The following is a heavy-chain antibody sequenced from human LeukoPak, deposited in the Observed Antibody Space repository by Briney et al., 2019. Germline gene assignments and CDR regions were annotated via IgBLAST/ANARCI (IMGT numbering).Heavy chain of an antibody. CDR1: GYTFTSYG. CDR3: AREQGAAGTLRFDP. V-gene: IGHV1-18*01. Sequence: ASVTVSCKASGYTFTSYGISWVRQAPGQGLEWMGWISTYNGNTNYAQKLQGRVTMTTDTSTSTAYMELRSLRSDDTAVYYCAREQGAAGTLRFDPWGQGTLVTVSS. CDR2: ISTYNGNT. J-gene: IGHJ5*02. D-gene: IGHD6-13*01.